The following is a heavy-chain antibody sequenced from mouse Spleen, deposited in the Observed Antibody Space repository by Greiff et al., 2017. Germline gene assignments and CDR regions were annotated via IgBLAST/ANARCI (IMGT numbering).Heavy chain of an antibody. D-gene: IGHD1-2*01. CDR3: VPQYYGYGDYFDY. J-gene: IGHJ2*01. V-gene: IGHV7-3*02. CDR2: IRNKANGYTT. Sequence: EVQLVESGGGLVQPGGSLRLSCATSGFPFPDYYMSWVRQPPGKALEWLGFIRNKANGYTTEYSASVKGRFTISRDNSQNILYLQMKTLRAEDSATYYCVPQYYGYGDYFDYWGEGTTLTVSS. CDR1: GFPFPDYY.